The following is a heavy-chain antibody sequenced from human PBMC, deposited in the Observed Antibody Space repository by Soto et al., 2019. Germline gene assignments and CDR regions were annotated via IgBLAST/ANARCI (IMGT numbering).Heavy chain of an antibody. Sequence: QVQLVQSGAEVKKPGSSVKVSCKASGGTFSSYAISWVRQAPGQGLEWMGGISPIFGTANYAQKFQGRVTITADESTSTAYMELSSLRSEDTAVYYCARDLPEYSSSFGRYYYGMDVWGQGTTVTVSS. V-gene: IGHV1-69*12. J-gene: IGHJ6*02. CDR2: ISPIFGTA. D-gene: IGHD6-6*01. CDR3: ARDLPEYSSSFGRYYYGMDV. CDR1: GGTFSSYA.